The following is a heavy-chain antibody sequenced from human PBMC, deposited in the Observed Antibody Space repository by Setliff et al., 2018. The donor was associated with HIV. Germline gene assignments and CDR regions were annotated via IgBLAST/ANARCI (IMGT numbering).Heavy chain of an antibody. D-gene: IGHD3-10*01. Sequence: GGSLRLSCVASAFSFSNNAMHWVRQAPGKGLEWVAVISYDGNYKYYADSVKGRFSISRDTAKNSLYLQMNSLRPEDTALYYCVRDLLWAFDMWGPGTMVTVSS. V-gene: IGHV3-30-3*01. J-gene: IGHJ3*02. CDR3: VRDLLWAFDM. CDR2: ISYDGNYK. CDR1: AFSFSNNA.